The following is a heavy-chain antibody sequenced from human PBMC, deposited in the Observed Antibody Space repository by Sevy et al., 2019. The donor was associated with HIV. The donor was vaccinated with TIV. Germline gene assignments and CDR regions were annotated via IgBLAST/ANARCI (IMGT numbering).Heavy chain of an antibody. V-gene: IGHV4-4*02. D-gene: IGHD3-10*01. CDR2: IYHSGST. J-gene: IGHJ6*02. Sequence: WETLSLTCVVSGGSISSSNWWSWVRQPPGKGLEWIGEIYHSGSTNYNPSLESRVSISIDKSKNHFSLKVNSVTAADTAVYYCARDDSALYYYGLDLWGQGTTVTVSS. CDR1: GGSISSSNW. CDR3: ARDDSALYYYGLDL.